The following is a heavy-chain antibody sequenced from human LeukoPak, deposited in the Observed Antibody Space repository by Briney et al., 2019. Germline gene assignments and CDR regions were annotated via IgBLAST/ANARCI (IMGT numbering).Heavy chain of an antibody. J-gene: IGHJ3*02. D-gene: IGHD3-10*01. CDR1: GGSISSSNW. CDR2: IYHSGST. V-gene: IGHV4-4*02. Sequence: PSETLSLTCAVSGGSISSSNWWSWVRQPPGKGLEWIGEIYHSGSTNYNPSLKSRVTISVDKSKNQFSLKLSSVTAADTAVYYCARVGTPRGIWFGEVYAFDIWGQGTMVTVSS. CDR3: ARVGTPRGIWFGEVYAFDI.